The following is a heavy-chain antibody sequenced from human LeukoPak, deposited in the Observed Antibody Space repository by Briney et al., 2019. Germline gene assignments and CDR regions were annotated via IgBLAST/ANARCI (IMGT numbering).Heavy chain of an antibody. V-gene: IGHV3-33*06. J-gene: IGHJ4*02. CDR2: IWYDGSNK. Sequence: GGSLRLSCAASGFTFSSYAMSWVRQAPGKGLEWVAVIWYDGSNKYYADSVKGRFTISRDNSKNTLYLQMNSLRAEDTAVYYCAKDGIRYNWNYQLHPSYWGQGTLVTVSS. D-gene: IGHD1-7*01. CDR1: GFTFSSYA. CDR3: AKDGIRYNWNYQLHPSY.